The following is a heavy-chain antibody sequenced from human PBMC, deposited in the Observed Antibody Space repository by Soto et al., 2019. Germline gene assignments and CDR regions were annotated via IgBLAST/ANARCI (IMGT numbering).Heavy chain of an antibody. D-gene: IGHD3-16*01. V-gene: IGHV4-30-4*08. CDR1: GGSVNSADHY. Sequence: QVRLQESGPRLVKTAQTLSLTCTVSGGSVNSADHYWSWIRQPPGRGLEWIGYIYHSGSTFFNPSLKSRLSLALDTSTNQFSLNLYSVTAADTAGDYCARAVGWGGWFDPWGQGTLVTVSS. J-gene: IGHJ5*02. CDR3: ARAVGWGGWFDP. CDR2: IYHSGST.